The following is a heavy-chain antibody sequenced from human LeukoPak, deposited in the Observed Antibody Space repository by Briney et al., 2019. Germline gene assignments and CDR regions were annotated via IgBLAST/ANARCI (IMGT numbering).Heavy chain of an antibody. CDR3: ARVPALWSGYYLDY. D-gene: IGHD3-3*01. V-gene: IGHV4-61*02. J-gene: IGHJ4*02. CDR1: GGSISSGSYY. Sequence: PSQTLSLTCTVSGGSISSGSYYWSWIRQPAGKGLEWIGRIYTSGSTNYNPSLKSRVTISVDTSKNQFSLKLSSATAADTAVYYCARVPALWSGYYLDYWGQGTLVTVSS. CDR2: IYTSGST.